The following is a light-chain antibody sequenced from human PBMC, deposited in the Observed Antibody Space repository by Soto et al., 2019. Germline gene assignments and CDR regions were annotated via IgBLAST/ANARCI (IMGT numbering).Light chain of an antibody. CDR3: FSFKTTSTHV. Sequence: QSALTQPASLSGSPGQSITISCTGTSSDIGAYDYVSWFQQHPGKAPKLMISEVNNRPSGVSNRFSGSKSGNTAYLTISGLQVEDEAAYLCFSFKTTSTHVFGTGTKVTV. CDR1: SSDIGAYDY. CDR2: EVN. V-gene: IGLV2-14*01. J-gene: IGLJ1*01.